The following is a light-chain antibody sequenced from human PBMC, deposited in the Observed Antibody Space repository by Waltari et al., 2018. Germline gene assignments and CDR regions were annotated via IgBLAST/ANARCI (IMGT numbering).Light chain of an antibody. CDR2: DAS. CDR3: QQYSNWYT. J-gene: IGKJ2*01. Sequence: EILMTQSPATLSVSPGERATLSCRASQSVSSTLAWYQQKPGQAPRLLISDASTRATGIPARFSGSGSGTEFTLTISSLQSEDFAVYYCQQYSNWYTFGQGTKLEIK. CDR1: QSVSST. V-gene: IGKV3-15*01.